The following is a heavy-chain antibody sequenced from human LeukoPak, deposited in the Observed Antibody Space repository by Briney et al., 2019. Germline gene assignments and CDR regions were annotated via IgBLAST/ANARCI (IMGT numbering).Heavy chain of an antibody. D-gene: IGHD3-16*01. J-gene: IGHJ4*02. Sequence: GGSLRLSCAASGFTFNRYSMLWVRQAPGKGSEWLAVISYDGGITHYADSVKDRFTISRDNSKNTLFLQLNSLRGDDTAVYYCARDSTYFYDGGSSGPHYFDYWGQGTLVTVSS. V-gene: IGHV3-30*01. CDR1: GFTFNRYS. CDR2: ISYDGGIT. CDR3: ARDSTYFYDGGSSGPHYFDY.